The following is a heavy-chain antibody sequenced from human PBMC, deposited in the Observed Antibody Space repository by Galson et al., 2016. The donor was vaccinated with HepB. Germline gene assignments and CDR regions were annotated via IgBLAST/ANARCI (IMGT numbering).Heavy chain of an antibody. V-gene: IGHV5-51*01. D-gene: IGHD1-7*01. Sequence: QSGAEVKKSGESLKISCKYSGFTITSYWIAWVRQMPGKGPECMGVIYPADSDTRYSPSFQGQVTISADRSISTAYLQWSSLKAPDTAMYYCARRKNYAPDYWGQGTLVTVST. CDR1: GFTITSYW. CDR2: IYPADSDT. CDR3: ARRKNYAPDY. J-gene: IGHJ4*02.